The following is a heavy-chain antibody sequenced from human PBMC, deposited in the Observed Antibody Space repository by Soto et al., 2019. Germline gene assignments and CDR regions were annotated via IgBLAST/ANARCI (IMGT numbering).Heavy chain of an antibody. Sequence: ASVKVSCKASGYTFTGYDINWVRQATGQGLEWMGWMNPNSGNTGYAQNFQGRVTMTRDNSITTAYMELTSLRDDDSAVYYCAGEKVGTTGIDFWG. V-gene: IGHV1-8*01. CDR3: AGEKVGTTGIDF. CDR2: MNPNSGNT. D-gene: IGHD1-26*01. CDR1: GYTFTGYD. J-gene: IGHJ4*01.